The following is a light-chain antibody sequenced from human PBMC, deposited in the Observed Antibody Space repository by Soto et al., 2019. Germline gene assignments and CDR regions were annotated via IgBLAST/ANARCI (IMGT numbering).Light chain of an antibody. CDR2: GSS. J-gene: IGKJ5*01. CDR3: QQFYSSPIT. Sequence: EIVLTQSPGTLSLSPGERATLSCRASQSITSNYLAGYQQKPGQAPRLLIYGSSIRATGIPDRFSGSGSGTDFTLTISRLEPEDFAVYYCQQFYSSPITFGQGTRLEIK. CDR1: QSITSNY. V-gene: IGKV3-20*01.